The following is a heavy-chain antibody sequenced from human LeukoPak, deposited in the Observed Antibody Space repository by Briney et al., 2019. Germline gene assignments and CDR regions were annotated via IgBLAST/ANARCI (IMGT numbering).Heavy chain of an antibody. CDR2: ISGSGGST. V-gene: IGHV3-23*01. J-gene: IGHJ4*02. CDR3: ARVRGGWYFDY. D-gene: IGHD6-19*01. CDR1: GFTFSSYA. Sequence: GGSLRLSCAASGFTFSSYAMGWVPQAPGKGLEWVSRISGSGGSTYYSDSVKGRFTISRDNSKTTLYLQMNSLRAEDTAVYYCARVRGGWYFDYWGRGTLVTVSS.